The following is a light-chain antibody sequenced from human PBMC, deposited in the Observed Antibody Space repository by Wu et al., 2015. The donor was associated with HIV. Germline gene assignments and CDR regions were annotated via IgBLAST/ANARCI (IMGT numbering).Light chain of an antibody. J-gene: IGKJ4*01. CDR2: GAS. V-gene: IGKV3-20*01. CDR3: QQLNSYPS. CDR1: QSVSSSY. Sequence: EIVLTQSPGTLSLSPGERATLSCRASQSVSSSYLAWYQQKPGQAPRLLIYGASSRATGIPDRFSGSGSGTDFTLTISRLEPEDFATYYCQQLNSYPSFGGGTKVEIK.